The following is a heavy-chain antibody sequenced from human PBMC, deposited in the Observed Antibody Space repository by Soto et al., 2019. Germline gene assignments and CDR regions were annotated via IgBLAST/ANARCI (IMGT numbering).Heavy chain of an antibody. D-gene: IGHD1-26*01. Sequence: EVHLLESGGGLVQPGGSLRLSCAASGFTFSSYAMGWVRQAPGEGLEWVSSIVGSGSYTYYADSVKGRFTISRDNFKSTLYLRTNSLRAEETAVYYCAKDSLDPYRQGWEIRFDPWGQGTLVTVSS. V-gene: IGHV3-23*01. CDR1: GFTFSSYA. J-gene: IGHJ5*02. CDR3: AKDSLDPYRQGWEIRFDP. CDR2: IVGSGSYT.